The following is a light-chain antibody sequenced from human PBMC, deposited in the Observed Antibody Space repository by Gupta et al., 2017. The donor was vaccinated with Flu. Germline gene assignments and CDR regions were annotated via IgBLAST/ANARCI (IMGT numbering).Light chain of an antibody. V-gene: IGKV3-11*01. CDR1: QSVRYY. Sequence: EIVLIQSSAVLSLSPGETVTLSWRASQSVRYYLAWYHQRPGQSPRLLIYDASNRATDVPARFNASGSETDFTLTISGLEPEDSGVYYCQQRNNWPLTFGGGTKVEIK. J-gene: IGKJ4*01. CDR3: QQRNNWPLT. CDR2: DAS.